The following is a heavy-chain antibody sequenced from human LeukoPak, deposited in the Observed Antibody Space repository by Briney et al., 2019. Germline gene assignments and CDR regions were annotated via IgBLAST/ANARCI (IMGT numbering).Heavy chain of an antibody. CDR3: ARSVIQPNYYYYMDV. V-gene: IGHV1-8*01. J-gene: IGHJ6*03. CDR2: MNPNSGNT. D-gene: IGHD1-1*01. CDR1: GYTFTSYD. Sequence: ASVKVSCKASGYTFTSYDINWVRQATGQGLEWMGWMNPNSGNTGYAQKFQGRVTMTRNTSISTAYMELSSLRSEDTAVYYCARSVIQPNYYYYMDVWGKGTTVTVSS.